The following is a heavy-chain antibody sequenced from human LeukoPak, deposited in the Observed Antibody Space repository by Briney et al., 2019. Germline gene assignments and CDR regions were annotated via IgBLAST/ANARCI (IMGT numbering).Heavy chain of an antibody. D-gene: IGHD3-10*01. CDR2: IYYSGST. CDR1: GGSISSYY. Sequence: SETLSLTCTVSGGSISSYYWSWIRQTPGKGLEWIGYIYYSGSTNYNPSLKSRVTISVDTSKNQFSLKLSSVTAADTAVYYCARGGDDGYYYYYMDVWGKGTTVTVSS. J-gene: IGHJ6*03. CDR3: ARGGDDGYYYYYMDV. V-gene: IGHV4-59*01.